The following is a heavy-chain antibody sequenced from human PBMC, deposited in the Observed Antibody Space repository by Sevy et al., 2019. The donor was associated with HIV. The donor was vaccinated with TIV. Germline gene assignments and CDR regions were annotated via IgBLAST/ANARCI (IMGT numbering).Heavy chain of an antibody. D-gene: IGHD6-19*01. J-gene: IGHJ4*02. Sequence: GGSLRLSCAASGFTFTNYGMHWVRQAPGKGLEWVSGISNSGANTYYADSVRGRFTVSRANSKNTVYLQLNSLRAEDTAIYYCAKEWTLLSDWYGEFDYWGQGTLVTVSS. CDR2: ISNSGANT. V-gene: IGHV3-23*01. CDR3: AKEWTLLSDWYGEFDY. CDR1: GFTFTNYG.